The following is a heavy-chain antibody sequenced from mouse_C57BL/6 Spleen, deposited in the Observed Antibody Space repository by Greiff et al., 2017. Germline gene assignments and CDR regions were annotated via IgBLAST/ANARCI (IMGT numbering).Heavy chain of an antibody. D-gene: IGHD2-5*01. CDR2: IWSGGST. CDR3: ARTGDYSNSYFDY. CDR1: GFSLTSYG. V-gene: IGHV2-2*01. Sequence: VHLVESGPGLVQPSQSLSITCTVSGFSLTSYGVHWVRQSPGKGLEWLGVIWSGGSTDYNAAFISRLSISKDNSKSQVFFKMNSLQADDTAIYYCARTGDYSNSYFDYWGQGTTLTVSS. J-gene: IGHJ2*01.